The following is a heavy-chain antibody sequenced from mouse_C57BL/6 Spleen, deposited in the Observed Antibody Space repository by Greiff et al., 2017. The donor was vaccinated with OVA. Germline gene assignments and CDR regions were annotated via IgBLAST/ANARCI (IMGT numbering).Heavy chain of an antibody. J-gene: IGHJ2*01. D-gene: IGHD4-1*01. CDR1: GFNITDYY. Sequence: VQLKESGAELVKPGASVKLSCTASGFNITDYYMHWVKQRPEQGLEWIGRIDPEDGETKYAPKFQGKATITADQSSNTAYLQLSSLTSGDTAVYYCARSRGTGTDYWGQGTTLTVSS. CDR2: IDPEDGET. V-gene: IGHV14-2*01. CDR3: ARSRGTGTDY.